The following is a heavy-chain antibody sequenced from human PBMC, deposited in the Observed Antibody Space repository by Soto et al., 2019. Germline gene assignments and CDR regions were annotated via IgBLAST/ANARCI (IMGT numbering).Heavy chain of an antibody. CDR3: VRTSHYGSGTWNFDF. CDR2: TRNKANRYTT. D-gene: IGHD3-10*01. CDR1: GFTLRDNY. J-gene: IGHJ4*02. Sequence: EVQLVESGGGLVQPGGSLRLSCAGSGFTLRDNYMDWVRQAPGKGLEWVGRTRNKANRYTTEYAASVKGRFTVSRDESMNSLHLQMNSLKTEDTAVYYCVRTSHYGSGTWNFDFWGQGTVVTVSS. V-gene: IGHV3-72*01.